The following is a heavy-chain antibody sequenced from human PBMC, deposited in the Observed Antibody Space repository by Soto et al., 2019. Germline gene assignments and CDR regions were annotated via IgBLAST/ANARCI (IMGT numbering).Heavy chain of an antibody. CDR1: GFTFSSYS. D-gene: IGHD3-9*01. J-gene: IGHJ3*02. CDR3: VRDLGYDILSGYYTLDAFDI. CDR2: ISSSSSTI. Sequence: GGSLRLSCAASGFTFSSYSMNWGRQAPGKGLEWVPYISSSSSTIYYADSVKGRFTISRDNAKNSLYLQMNSLRAEDTAVYYCVRDLGYDILSGYYTLDAFDIWGQGTMVTVSS. V-gene: IGHV3-48*01.